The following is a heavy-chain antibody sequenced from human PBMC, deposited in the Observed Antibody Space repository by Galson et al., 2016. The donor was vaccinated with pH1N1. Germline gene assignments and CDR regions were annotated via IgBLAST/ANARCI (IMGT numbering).Heavy chain of an antibody. CDR2: ISYDGYNK. V-gene: IGHV3-30-3*01. CDR3: ARDTSFYGSGSYYPFDY. Sequence: SLRLSCAASGYTFSDYALHWVRQVPGKGLEWVGVISYDGYNKYYADTVKGRFSISRDNSKKTLYLQMNSLRAEDTAVYYCARDTSFYGSGSYYPFDYSGQGTLVTASS. J-gene: IGHJ4*02. CDR1: GYTFSDYA. D-gene: IGHD3-10*01.